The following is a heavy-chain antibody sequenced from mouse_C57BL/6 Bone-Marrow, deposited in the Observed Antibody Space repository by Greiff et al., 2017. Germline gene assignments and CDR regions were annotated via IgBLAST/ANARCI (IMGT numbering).Heavy chain of an antibody. CDR1: GYTFTSYW. J-gene: IGHJ4*01. V-gene: IGHV1-55*01. CDR2: IYPGSGST. Sequence: QVQLQQPGAELVKPGASVKMSCKASGYTFTSYWITWVKQRPGQGLEWIGDIYPGSGSTNYNEKFKSKATLTVDTSSSTAYMQLSSLTSEDSAVYDCARDGFYDYDAMDYWGQGTSVTVSS. CDR3: ARDGFYDYDAMDY. D-gene: IGHD2-3*01.